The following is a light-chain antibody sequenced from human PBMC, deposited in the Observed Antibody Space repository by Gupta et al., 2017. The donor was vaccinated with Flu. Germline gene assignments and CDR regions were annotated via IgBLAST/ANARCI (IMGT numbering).Light chain of an antibody. J-gene: IGKJ1*01. V-gene: IGKV3-20*01. CDR3: QQYGNSPRA. Sequence: ESASRSCRASQSFSRAYLAWYQHKPGQAPRLLIYGASSRASGIPDRFSGSGSGTDFTLTISRLEPEDFAVYYCQQYGNSPRAFGQGTKVEIK. CDR1: QSFSRAY. CDR2: GAS.